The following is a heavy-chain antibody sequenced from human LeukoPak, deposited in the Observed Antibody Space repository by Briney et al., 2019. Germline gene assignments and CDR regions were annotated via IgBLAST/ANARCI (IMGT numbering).Heavy chain of an antibody. CDR2: INHSGST. CDR1: GGSFSGYY. J-gene: IGHJ6*02. V-gene: IGHV4-34*01. CDR3: ARHVCGGDCQGPSYYYGMDV. D-gene: IGHD2-21*02. Sequence: SETLSLTCAVYGGSFSGYYWSWIRQPPGKGLEWIGEINHSGSTNYNASLKSRVTISVDTSKNQFSLKLSSVTAADTAVYYCARHVCGGDCQGPSYYYGMDVWGQGTTVTVSS.